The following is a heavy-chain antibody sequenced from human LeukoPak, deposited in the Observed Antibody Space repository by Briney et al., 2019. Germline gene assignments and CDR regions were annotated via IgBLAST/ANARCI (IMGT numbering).Heavy chain of an antibody. J-gene: IGHJ4*02. Sequence: SETLSLTCTVSGASFSSSTYYWGWIRQPPGKGLEWIGSNYYSGSTYYNPSLKSRVTMSVDTSKNQFSLKRSSVTAADTAVYYCARHAGGIAAAGTRPFDYWGQGTLVTVSS. CDR3: ARHAGGIAAAGTRPFDY. V-gene: IGHV4-39*01. CDR2: NYYSGST. D-gene: IGHD6-13*01. CDR1: GASFSSSTYY.